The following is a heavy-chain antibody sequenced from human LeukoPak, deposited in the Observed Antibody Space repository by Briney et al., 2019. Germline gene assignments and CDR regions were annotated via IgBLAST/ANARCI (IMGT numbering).Heavy chain of an antibody. Sequence: PGGSLRLSCAASGFTCTSDGMHWVRQAPGKGLEWVAVISYDGSNKYYADSVKGRFTISRDNSKNTLYLQMNSLRAEDTAVYYCANGDSSSWGLIDYWGQGTLVTVSS. J-gene: IGHJ4*02. CDR2: ISYDGSNK. D-gene: IGHD6-13*01. CDR1: GFTCTSDG. V-gene: IGHV3-30*18. CDR3: ANGDSSSWGLIDY.